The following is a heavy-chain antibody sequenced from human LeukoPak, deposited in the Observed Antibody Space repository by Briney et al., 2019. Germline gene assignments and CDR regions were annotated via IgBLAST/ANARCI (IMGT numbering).Heavy chain of an antibody. J-gene: IGHJ6*02. CDR1: GFTFSSYV. D-gene: IGHD6-6*01. Sequence: GGSLRLSCAASGFTFSSYVMEWVRQAPGKGLEWVAGIWYDGSNKYYADSVKGRFTISRDNSKNTLYLQMNSLRAEDTAVYYCAKQKIHIAARPAYYYYGMDVWGQGTTVTVSS. CDR2: IWYDGSNK. CDR3: AKQKIHIAARPAYYYYGMDV. V-gene: IGHV3-30*02.